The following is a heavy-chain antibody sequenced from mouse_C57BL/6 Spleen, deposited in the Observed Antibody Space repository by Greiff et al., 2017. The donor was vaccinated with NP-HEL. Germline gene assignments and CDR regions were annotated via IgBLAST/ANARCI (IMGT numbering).Heavy chain of an antibody. CDR2: IDPSDSYT. J-gene: IGHJ4*01. D-gene: IGHD2-3*01. Sequence: QVQLQQPGAELVMPGASVKLSCKASGYTFTSYWMHWVKQRPGQGLEWIGEIDPSDSYTNYNQKFKGKSTLTVDKSSSTAYMQLSSLTSEDSAVYYCARGGGYYVGAMDYWGQGTSVTVSS. V-gene: IGHV1-69*01. CDR1: GYTFTSYW. CDR3: ARGGGYYVGAMDY.